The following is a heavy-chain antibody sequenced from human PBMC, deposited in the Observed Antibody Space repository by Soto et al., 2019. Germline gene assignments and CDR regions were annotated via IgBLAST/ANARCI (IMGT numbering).Heavy chain of an antibody. Sequence: QVQLQESGPGLVKPSQTLSLTCTVSGGSILSSDHYWTWIRQPPGKGLEWIAYIYSSGSTYCNPSLKSRVTLSIDTSKNQFSLKLNSVTAADTAIYFCSRSTGRYWGQGTLVTVSS. CDR1: GGSILSSDHY. CDR3: SRSTGRY. CDR2: IYSSGST. V-gene: IGHV4-30-4*01. J-gene: IGHJ4*02.